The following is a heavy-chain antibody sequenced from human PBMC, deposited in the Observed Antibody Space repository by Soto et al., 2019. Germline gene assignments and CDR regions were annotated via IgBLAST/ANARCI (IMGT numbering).Heavy chain of an antibody. CDR1: GGTVSAYT. Sequence: QVQLVQSGAEVKKPGSSVKVSCEASGGTVSAYTINWVRQAPGQGLEWMGRIISILDIPYYAQKFQGRLTSIAGTSTSTTYMELRNLRSENTATYYCARENGASALDYWVQGTLVTVSS. CDR2: IISILDIP. CDR3: ARENGASALDY. D-gene: IGHD2-8*01. J-gene: IGHJ4*02. V-gene: IGHV1-69*02.